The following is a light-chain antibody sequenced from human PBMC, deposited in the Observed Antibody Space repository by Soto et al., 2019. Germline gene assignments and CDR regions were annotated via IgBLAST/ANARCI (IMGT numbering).Light chain of an antibody. J-gene: IGKJ1*01. CDR2: GAS. CDR1: QSVSSN. V-gene: IGKV3D-15*01. Sequence: EIVMTQSPATLSLSPGERATLSCRASQSVSSNLAWYQQKPGQAPRLLIYGASTRATGIPARFSGSGSGTEFTLTISSLQSEDFAVYYCQQYNNFRTFGKGSKGDIK. CDR3: QQYNNFRT.